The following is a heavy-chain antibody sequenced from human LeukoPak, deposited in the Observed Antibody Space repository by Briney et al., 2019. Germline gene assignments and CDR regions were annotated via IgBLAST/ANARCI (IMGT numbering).Heavy chain of an antibody. J-gene: IGHJ4*02. CDR3: ARGATSLSYFDS. V-gene: IGHV4-34*01. Sequence: SETLSLTCAVYGGSFSGYYWSWIRQPPGKGLEWIGEINHSGSTNYNPSLKSRVTISVDTSKNQFSLTLSSVTAADTAVYYCARGATSLSYFDSRGQGTLVTVSS. CDR2: INHSGST. CDR1: GGSFSGYY. D-gene: IGHD2/OR15-2a*01.